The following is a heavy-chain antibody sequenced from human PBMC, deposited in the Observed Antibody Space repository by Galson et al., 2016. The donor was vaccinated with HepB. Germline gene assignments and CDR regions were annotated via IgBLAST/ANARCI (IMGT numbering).Heavy chain of an antibody. Sequence: SETLSLTCTVSGGSISNYYWSWIRQPPGKGLEWIAYIYYSGSTNQNPSLKSRATISVDMSKNQFSLQLRSVTAADTAVYYCARDRGSAAGFDYWGQGTLVTVAS. CDR3: ARDRGSAAGFDY. V-gene: IGHV4-59*01. J-gene: IGHJ4*02. CDR1: GGSISNYY. D-gene: IGHD6-13*01. CDR2: IYYSGST.